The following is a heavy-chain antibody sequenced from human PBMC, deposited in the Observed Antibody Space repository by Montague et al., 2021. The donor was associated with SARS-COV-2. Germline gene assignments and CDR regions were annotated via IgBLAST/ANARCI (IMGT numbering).Heavy chain of an antibody. CDR1: GGSLSDYH. V-gene: IGHV4-34*01. CDR3: ARGAPGY. J-gene: IGHJ4*02. Sequence: SETLSLTCAVYGGSLSDYHWTWICQSPGEGLEWIGQINYGGSTKYNPSLKSRVTISIDTSKNQFSLKLTSVTAADTAVYYCARGAPGYWGQGTLVTVSS. CDR2: INYGGST. D-gene: IGHD1-1*01.